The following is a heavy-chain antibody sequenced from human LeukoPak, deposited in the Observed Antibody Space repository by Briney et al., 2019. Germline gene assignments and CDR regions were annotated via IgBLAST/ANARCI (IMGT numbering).Heavy chain of an antibody. Sequence: SETLSLTCAVYGGSFSGCYWSWIRQPPGKGLEWIGEINHSGSTNYNPSLKSRVTISVDTSKNQFSLKLSSVTAADTAVYYCARARIPRSWYFDLWGRGTLVTVSS. V-gene: IGHV4-34*01. D-gene: IGHD2-2*02. CDR2: INHSGST. J-gene: IGHJ2*01. CDR3: ARARIPRSWYFDL. CDR1: GGSFSGCY.